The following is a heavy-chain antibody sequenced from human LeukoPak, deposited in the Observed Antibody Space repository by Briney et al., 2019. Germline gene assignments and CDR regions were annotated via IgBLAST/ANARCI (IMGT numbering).Heavy chain of an antibody. J-gene: IGHJ5*02. V-gene: IGHV1-8*03. Sequence: ASVKVSCKASGYTFTSYDINWVRQATGQGLEWMGWMNPNSGNTGYAQKFQGRVTITRNTSISTAYMELSSLRSEDTAVYYCARVAYYDFWSGYNDWFDPWGQGTLVTVSS. CDR1: GYTFTSYD. CDR2: MNPNSGNT. CDR3: ARVAYYDFWSGYNDWFDP. D-gene: IGHD3-3*01.